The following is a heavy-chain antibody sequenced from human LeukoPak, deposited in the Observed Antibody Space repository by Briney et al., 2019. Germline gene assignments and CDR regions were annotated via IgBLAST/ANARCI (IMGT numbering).Heavy chain of an antibody. Sequence: ASVKVSCKASGYTFTSYGISWVRQAPGQGLEWMGWISAYNGNTNYAQKLQGRVTMTTDTSTSTAYMELRSLRSDDTAVYYCARDIPPTRTGGRTPYQLLFDYWGQGTLVTVSS. CDR3: ARDIPPTRTGGRTPYQLLFDY. J-gene: IGHJ4*02. CDR2: ISAYNGNT. V-gene: IGHV1-18*01. D-gene: IGHD2-2*01. CDR1: GYTFTSYG.